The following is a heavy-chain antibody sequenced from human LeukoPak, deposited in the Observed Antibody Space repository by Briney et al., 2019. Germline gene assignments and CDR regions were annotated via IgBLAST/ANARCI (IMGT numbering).Heavy chain of an antibody. D-gene: IGHD3-22*01. J-gene: IGHJ4*02. CDR3: ARERDFDSSLLY. Sequence: GRSLRLSCATSGFNVSRNYMTWVRQAPGKGLEWVSVIHSDGSTYYADSVKGRFTISRDNSKNTLYLQMNSLRPEDTGLYFCARERDFDSSLLYWGQGTLVTVS. CDR1: GFNVSRNY. CDR2: IHSDGST. V-gene: IGHV3-66*02.